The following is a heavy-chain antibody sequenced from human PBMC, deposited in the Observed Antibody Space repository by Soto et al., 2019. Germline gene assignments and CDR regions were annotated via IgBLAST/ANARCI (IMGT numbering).Heavy chain of an antibody. CDR2: ISGSGGST. V-gene: IGHV3-23*01. D-gene: IGHD6-13*01. Sequence: EGQLLESGGGLVQPGGSLRRSCAASGFTFSSYAMSWVRQAPGTGLEWVAAISGSGGSTYYADSVKGRFTISRDNSKNTLDLPMNSLRAEDTAVYYCAKEKGKSSIWFEFDYWGQGTLVTFAS. J-gene: IGHJ4*02. CDR3: AKEKGKSSIWFEFDY. CDR1: GFTFSSYA.